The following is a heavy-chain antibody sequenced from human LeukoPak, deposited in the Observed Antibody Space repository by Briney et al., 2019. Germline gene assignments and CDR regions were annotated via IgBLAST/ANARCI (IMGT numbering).Heavy chain of an antibody. Sequence: SVKVSCKASGGTFSSYTISWVRQAPGQGLEWMGRIIPTLGIANYAQKFQGRVTITADKSTSTAYMELSSLRSEDTAVYYCARNVGATTGEYFQHWGQGTLVTVSS. V-gene: IGHV1-69*02. CDR1: GGTFSSYT. CDR3: ARNVGATTGEYFQH. J-gene: IGHJ1*01. D-gene: IGHD1-26*01. CDR2: IIPTLGIA.